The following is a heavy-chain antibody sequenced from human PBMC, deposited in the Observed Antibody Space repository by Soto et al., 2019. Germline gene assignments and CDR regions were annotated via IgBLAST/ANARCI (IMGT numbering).Heavy chain of an antibody. CDR2: INSDGSST. V-gene: IGHV3-74*01. CDR1: GFTFSSYW. Sequence: EVQLVESGGGLVQPGGSLRLSCAASGFTFSSYWMHWVRQAPGKGLVWVSRINSDGSSTCYADSVKGRFTISRDNAKNTLYLQMNSLRAEDTAVYYCARDCPYYDILTGYPTFDPWGQGTLVTVSS. CDR3: ARDCPYYDILTGYPTFDP. J-gene: IGHJ5*02. D-gene: IGHD3-9*01.